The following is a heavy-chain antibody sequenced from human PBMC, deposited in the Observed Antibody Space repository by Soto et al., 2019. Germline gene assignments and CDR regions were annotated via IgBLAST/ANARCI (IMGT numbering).Heavy chain of an antibody. V-gene: IGHV3-48*03. D-gene: IGHD3-10*01. CDR3: ARAAGIMTRGFHGMDV. J-gene: IGHJ6*02. Sequence: GGSLRLSCAASGFAFSSYEMNWVRQSPGKGLEWLSYISSTASTIHYADSVKGRFTISRDNANNSVYLQMNSLTADDSAVYYCARAAGIMTRGFHGMDVWGQGTTVTVSS. CDR1: GFAFSSYE. CDR2: ISSTASTI.